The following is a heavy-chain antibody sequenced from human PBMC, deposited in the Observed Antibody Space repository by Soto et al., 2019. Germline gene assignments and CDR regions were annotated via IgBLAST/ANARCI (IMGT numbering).Heavy chain of an antibody. J-gene: IGHJ3*02. Sequence: GASVKVSCKASGYTFTSXYMHWVRQAPGQGLEWMRIINPSGGSTSYAQKFQGRVTMTRDTSTSTVYMELSSLRSEDTAVYYCARVRRVCSGGSCYSLRHDAFDIWGQGTMVTVSS. CDR3: ARVRRVCSGGSCYSLRHDAFDI. D-gene: IGHD2-15*01. CDR1: GYTFTSXY. CDR2: INPSGGST. V-gene: IGHV1-46*01.